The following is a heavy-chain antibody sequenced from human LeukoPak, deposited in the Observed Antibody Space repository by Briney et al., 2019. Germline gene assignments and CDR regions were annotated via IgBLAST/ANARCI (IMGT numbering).Heavy chain of an antibody. J-gene: IGHJ4*02. CDR2: IKEDGSEK. CDR1: GFTFSSYW. Sequence: PGGSLRLSCAASGFTFSSYWMSWVRQAPGRGLEWVANIKEDGSEKDYVDSVKGRFTISRDNAKNSLYLQMNSLRAEDTAMYYCARNELAHNGNYWGGSRPAGMNDYWGQGTLVTVSS. D-gene: IGHD1-26*01. CDR3: ARNELAHNGNYWGGSRPAGMNDY. V-gene: IGHV3-7*01.